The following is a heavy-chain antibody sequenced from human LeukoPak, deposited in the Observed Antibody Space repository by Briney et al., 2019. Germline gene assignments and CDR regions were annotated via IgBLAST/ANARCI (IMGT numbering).Heavy chain of an antibody. CDR1: GFTFSDYY. J-gene: IGHJ4*02. CDR3: AKDSGEAYSSSSEGYFDY. D-gene: IGHD6-6*01. Sequence: GGSLRLSCAASGFTFSDYYMSWVRQAPGKGLEWVSAISGSGGSTYYADSVKGRFTISRDNSKNTLYLQMNSLRAEDTAVYYCAKDSGEAYSSSSEGYFDYWGQGTLVTVSS. V-gene: IGHV3-23*01. CDR2: ISGSGGST.